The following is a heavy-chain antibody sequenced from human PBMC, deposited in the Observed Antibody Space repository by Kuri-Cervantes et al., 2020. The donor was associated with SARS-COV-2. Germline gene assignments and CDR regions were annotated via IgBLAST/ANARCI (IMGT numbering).Heavy chain of an antibody. CDR3: ARNGVDTTRKYFFDC. V-gene: IGHV3-23*01. CDR2: ISGSGGST. D-gene: IGHD5-18*01. J-gene: IGHJ4*02. Sequence: GESLKISCAASGFTFSSYAMSWVRQAPGKGLEWVSAISGSGGSTYYADSVKGRFTISRDNSKNTLYLQMNSLRAEDTAVYYCARNGVDTTRKYFFDCWGQGTLVTVSS. CDR1: GFTFSSYA.